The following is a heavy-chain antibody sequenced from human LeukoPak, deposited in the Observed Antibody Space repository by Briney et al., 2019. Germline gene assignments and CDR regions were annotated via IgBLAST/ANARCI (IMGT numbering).Heavy chain of an antibody. J-gene: IGHJ4*02. CDR3: ARDLRMRSDY. D-gene: IGHD1-26*01. CDR2: ISYDGSNK. V-gene: IGHV3-30-3*01. CDR1: GFTFSSYA. Sequence: GGSLRLSCAASGFTFSSYAMHWVRQAPGKGLEWVAVISYDGSNKYYADSVKGRFTISRDNAKNSLYLQMNSLRAEDTAVYYCARDLRMRSDYWGQGTLVTVSS.